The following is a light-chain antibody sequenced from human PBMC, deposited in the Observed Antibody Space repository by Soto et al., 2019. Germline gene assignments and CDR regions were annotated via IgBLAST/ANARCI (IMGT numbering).Light chain of an antibody. Sequence: QAVVTQEPSLTVSPGGTVNLTCASSPGAVTSGNYPSGLQQKPGQTPRTLIYTTNSRHSWTPARFSGSLLGGKAALTLSGVQPEDEAEYYCLPYYGGAQLVFGGGTKLTVL. CDR3: LPYYGGAQLV. J-gene: IGLJ3*02. CDR2: TTN. V-gene: IGLV7-43*01. CDR1: PGAVTSGNY.